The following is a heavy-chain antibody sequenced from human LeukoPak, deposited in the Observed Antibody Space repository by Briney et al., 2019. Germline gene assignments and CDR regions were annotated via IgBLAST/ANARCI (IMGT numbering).Heavy chain of an antibody. CDR3: ARVGSSSSLMIDY. CDR2: IYYSGST. V-gene: IGHV4-59*01. D-gene: IGHD6-13*01. CDR1: GGSMSSYY. J-gene: IGHJ4*02. Sequence: KSSETLSLTCTVSGGSMSSYYWSWIRQPPGKGLEWIGYIYYSGSTNYNPSLKSRVTISVDTSKNQFSLKLSSVTAADTAVYYCARVGSSSSLMIDYWGQGTLVTVSS.